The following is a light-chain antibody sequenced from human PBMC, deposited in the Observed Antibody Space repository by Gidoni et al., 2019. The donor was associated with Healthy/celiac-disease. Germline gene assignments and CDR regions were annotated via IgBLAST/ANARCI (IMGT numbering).Light chain of an antibody. CDR2: DAS. V-gene: IGKV1-33*01. J-gene: IGKJ5*01. CDR1: QDISNY. Sequence: DIHTTQSPSSLSASVGDRVTITCLASQDISNYLNWYQQKPGKAPKLLIYDASNLETGVPSRFSGSGSGTDFTFTISSLQPEDIATYYCQQYDSPITFGQGTRLEIK. CDR3: QQYDSPIT.